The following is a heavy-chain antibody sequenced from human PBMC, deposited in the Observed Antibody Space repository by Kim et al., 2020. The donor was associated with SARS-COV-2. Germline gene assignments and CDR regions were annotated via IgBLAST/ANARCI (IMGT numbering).Heavy chain of an antibody. CDR1: GYSFTVYY. D-gene: IGHD5-18*01. CDR2: INPNSGDA. Sequence: ASVKVSCKASGYSFTVYYVHWVRRAPGQGLEWMGRINPNSGDAMYAQKFQGRVTMTRDTSISTAYMELSSLRSDDTAVYYCARDSRGDTKWFDPWGQGTLVTVSS. J-gene: IGHJ5*02. V-gene: IGHV1-2*06. CDR3: ARDSRGDTKWFDP.